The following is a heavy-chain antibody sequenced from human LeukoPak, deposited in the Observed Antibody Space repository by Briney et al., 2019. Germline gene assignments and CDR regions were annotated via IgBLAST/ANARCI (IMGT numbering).Heavy chain of an antibody. D-gene: IGHD1-26*01. Sequence: PGGSLRLSCAASGFTFSSYSMNWVRQAPGKGLEWVSSISNRGIYIYYADSMKGRFTISRDNAKNTLYLQMNSLRAEDTAVYYCAKVAYSGSYLPLGYWGQGTLVTVSS. CDR2: ISNRGIYI. J-gene: IGHJ4*02. CDR1: GFTFSSYS. V-gene: IGHV3-21*01. CDR3: AKVAYSGSYLPLGY.